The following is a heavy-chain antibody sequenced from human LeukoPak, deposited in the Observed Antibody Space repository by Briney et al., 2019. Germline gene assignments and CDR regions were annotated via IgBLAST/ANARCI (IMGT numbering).Heavy chain of an antibody. D-gene: IGHD4-17*01. CDR2: IYHSGST. V-gene: IGHV4-4*02. CDR3: ARDATTVTPYWYFDL. J-gene: IGHJ2*01. CDR1: GGSISSSNS. Sequence: SETLSLTCAVSGGSISSSNSWSWVRQPPGEGLEWIGEIYHSGSTNYNPSLKSRVTISVDKSKNQFSLKLSSVTAADTAVYYCARDATTVTPYWYFDLWGRGTLVTVSS.